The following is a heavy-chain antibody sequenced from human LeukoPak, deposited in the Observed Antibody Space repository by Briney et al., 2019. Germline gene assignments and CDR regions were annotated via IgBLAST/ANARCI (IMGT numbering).Heavy chain of an antibody. CDR2: IYSGGST. D-gene: IGHD2-2*01. J-gene: IGHJ4*02. Sequence: GGSLRLSCAASGFTISGYNMNWVRQAPGKGLEWVSVIYSGGSTYYADSVKGRFTISRDNSKNTLYLQMNSLRAEDTAVYYCARDGDSCTSTSCYYPLDYWGQGTLVTVSS. CDR1: GFTISGYN. V-gene: IGHV3-53*01. CDR3: ARDGDSCTSTSCYYPLDY.